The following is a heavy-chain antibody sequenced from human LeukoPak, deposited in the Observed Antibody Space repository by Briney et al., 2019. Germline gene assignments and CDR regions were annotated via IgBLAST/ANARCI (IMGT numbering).Heavy chain of an antibody. J-gene: IGHJ4*02. D-gene: IGHD1-26*01. V-gene: IGHV3-21*01. CDR3: ARDQWEEWELLAYFDY. CDR1: GFTFSSDS. CDR2: ISSSSSYI. Sequence: GPSLRLSRAASGFTFSSDSTNWVRQAPGKGLEWASYISSSSSYIYYADSVKGRFTISRDNAKNSLYLQMNSLRAEDTAVYYCARDQWEEWELLAYFDYWGQGTLVTVS.